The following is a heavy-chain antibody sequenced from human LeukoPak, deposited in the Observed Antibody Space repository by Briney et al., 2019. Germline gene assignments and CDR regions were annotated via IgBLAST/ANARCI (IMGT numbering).Heavy chain of an antibody. D-gene: IGHD3-16*02. J-gene: IGHJ4*02. CDR2: VWFDGSNK. CDR3: AKDLYYDYVWGSYRYPLIFDY. Sequence: PGGSLRLSCAASGFTFSSNGMHWVRQAPGKGLEWVAVVWFDGSNKYYADSVKGRFTISRDNSKNTLYLQMNSLRAEDTAVYYCAKDLYYDYVWGSYRYPLIFDYWGQGTLVTVSS. V-gene: IGHV3-30*02. CDR1: GFTFSSNG.